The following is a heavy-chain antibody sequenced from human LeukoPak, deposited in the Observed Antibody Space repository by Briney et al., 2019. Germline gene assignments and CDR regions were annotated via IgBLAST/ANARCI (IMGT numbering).Heavy chain of an antibody. V-gene: IGHV4-59*01. J-gene: IGHJ4*02. CDR1: GGSISSYY. CDR2: IYYSGST. CDR3: ARVGILTGYYKALDY. D-gene: IGHD3-9*01. Sequence: SETLSLTCTVSGGSISSYYWSWTRQPPGKGLEWIGYIYYSGSTNYNPSLKSRVTISVDTSKNQFSLKLSSVTAADTAVYYCARVGILTGYYKALDYWGQGTLVTVSS.